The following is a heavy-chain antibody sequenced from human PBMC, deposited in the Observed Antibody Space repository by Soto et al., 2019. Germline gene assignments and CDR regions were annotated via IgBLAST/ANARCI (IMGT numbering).Heavy chain of an antibody. V-gene: IGHV4-34*01. CDR1: GGSFSCYY. J-gene: IGHJ6*02. Sequence: KPSETLSLTCAVYGGSFSCYYWSWIRQPPGKGLEWIGEINHSGSTNYNPSLKSRVTISVDTSKNQFSLKLSSVTAADTAVYHCARVNRXGYSSSWYYYYYYGMDVWGQGTTVTVSS. CDR3: ARVNRXGYSSSWYYYYYYGMDV. CDR2: INHSGST. D-gene: IGHD6-13*01.